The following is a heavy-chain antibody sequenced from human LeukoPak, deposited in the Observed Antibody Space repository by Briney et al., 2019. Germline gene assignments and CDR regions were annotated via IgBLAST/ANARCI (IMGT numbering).Heavy chain of an antibody. Sequence: GGSLRLSCAVSGFTVNTNYMSWVRQAPGTGLEWFSVIYRGGSTYYADSVKGRFTISRDNSMNTLFLQLDSLRVEDTAVYYCARDLWESHTPFGVFDIWGRGTMVIVSS. D-gene: IGHD1-26*01. CDR3: ARDLWESHTPFGVFDI. V-gene: IGHV3-53*01. CDR1: GFTVNTNY. J-gene: IGHJ3*02. CDR2: IYRGGST.